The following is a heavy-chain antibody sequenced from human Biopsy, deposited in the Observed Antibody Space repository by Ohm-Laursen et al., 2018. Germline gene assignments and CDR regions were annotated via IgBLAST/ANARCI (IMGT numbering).Heavy chain of an antibody. CDR3: TRGGYYYDSLAYYYWFDP. CDR1: GYTLTSYY. J-gene: IGHJ5*02. V-gene: IGHV1-2*02. Sequence: ASVKVSCKASGYTLTSYYIHWVRQAPGQGLEWMGWINAKTGDTNYAQKFQGRVTMTRDTSISTAYVDLSSLRSDDTAVYYCTRGGYYYDSLAYYYWFDPWGQGTLVTVSS. CDR2: INAKTGDT. D-gene: IGHD3-22*01.